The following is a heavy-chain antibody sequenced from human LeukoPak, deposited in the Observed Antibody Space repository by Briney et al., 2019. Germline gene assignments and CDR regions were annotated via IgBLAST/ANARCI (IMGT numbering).Heavy chain of an antibody. CDR2: IYYSGST. CDR3: ARHVLESITMVLGVIITPNNWRDP. V-gene: IGHV4-39*01. CDR1: GGSISSSSYY. J-gene: IGHJ5*02. D-gene: IGHD3-10*01. Sequence: SETLSLTCTVSGGSISSSSYYWGWIRQPPGKGLEWIGSIYYSGSTYYNPSLKSRVTISVDTSKNQFSLKLSSVTAADTAVYYCARHVLESITMVLGVIITPNNWRDPWGQGTPVTVSS.